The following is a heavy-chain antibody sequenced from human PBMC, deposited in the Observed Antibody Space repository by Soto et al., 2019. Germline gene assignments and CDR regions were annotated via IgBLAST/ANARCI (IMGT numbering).Heavy chain of an antibody. Sequence: GGSLRLSCAGSGFTFRWFGMNWVRQAPGKGLEWVARISNDGSNEYHVDSVKGRFTISRDNSKNTLYLQMDSLRAEDTAVYYCAKGEVRGIIPSYFDYWGLGTLVTVSS. D-gene: IGHD3-10*01. CDR1: GFTFRWFG. V-gene: IGHV3-30*18. CDR3: AKGEVRGIIPSYFDY. CDR2: ISNDGSNE. J-gene: IGHJ4*02.